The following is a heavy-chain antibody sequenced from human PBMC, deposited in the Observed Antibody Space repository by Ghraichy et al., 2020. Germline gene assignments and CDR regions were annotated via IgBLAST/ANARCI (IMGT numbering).Heavy chain of an antibody. CDR1: GFTFSNYA. J-gene: IGHJ4*02. D-gene: IGHD2-15*01. V-gene: IGHV3-23*01. CDR3: AKEGVVVVAAIDY. Sequence: GESLNISCAASGFTFSNYAMTWVRQAPGKGLEWVSAVTGSGDRTYYADSVRGRFTIFRDNSRNTLYLQMNSLRVEDTAIYYCAKEGVVVVAAIDYWGQGTLVTVSS. CDR2: VTGSGDRT.